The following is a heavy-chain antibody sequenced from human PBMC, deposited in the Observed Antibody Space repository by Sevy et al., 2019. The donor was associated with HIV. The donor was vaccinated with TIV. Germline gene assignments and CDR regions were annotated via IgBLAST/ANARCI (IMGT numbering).Heavy chain of an antibody. Sequence: GGSLRLSCAASGFTFSSYAMSWVRQAPGKGLEWVSAISGSGGSTYYADSVKGRFTISRDNPKNTLYLQMNSLRAEDTAVYYCAKDFTYYDILTGYRIPYYFDYWGQGTLVTVSS. CDR2: ISGSGGST. J-gene: IGHJ4*02. V-gene: IGHV3-23*01. D-gene: IGHD3-9*01. CDR3: AKDFTYYDILTGYRIPYYFDY. CDR1: GFTFSSYA.